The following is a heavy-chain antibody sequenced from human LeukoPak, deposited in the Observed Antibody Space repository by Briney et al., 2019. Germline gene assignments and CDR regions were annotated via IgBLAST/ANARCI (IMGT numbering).Heavy chain of an antibody. V-gene: IGHV4-34*01. CDR2: IYYSGST. Sequence: PSETLSLTCAVYGGSFSGYYWSWIRQPPGKGLEWIGSIYYSGSTYYNPSLKSRVTISVDTSKNQFSLKLSSVTAADTAVYYCARVHSSPLNWFDPWGQGTLVTVSS. CDR1: GGSFSGYY. D-gene: IGHD6-13*01. CDR3: ARVHSSPLNWFDP. J-gene: IGHJ5*02.